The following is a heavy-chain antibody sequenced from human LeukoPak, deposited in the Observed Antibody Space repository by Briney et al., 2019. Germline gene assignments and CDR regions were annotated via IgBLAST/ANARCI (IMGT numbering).Heavy chain of an antibody. CDR1: GFTFSGYD. CDR2: ISSSGSTL. V-gene: IGHV3-48*03. D-gene: IGHD3-10*01. J-gene: IGHJ4*02. Sequence: GGSLRLSCAASGFTFSGYDMNWVRQAPGKGPEWISYISSSGSTLYYTDSVKGRFTISRDNAKNSLYLQMNSLRAEDTAVYYCARVGLGSYYNIDQWGQGTPVSVSS. CDR3: ARVGLGSYYNIDQ.